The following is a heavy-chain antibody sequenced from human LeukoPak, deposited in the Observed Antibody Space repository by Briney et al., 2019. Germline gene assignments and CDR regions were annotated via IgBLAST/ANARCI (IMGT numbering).Heavy chain of an antibody. V-gene: IGHV4-59*01. CDR1: GFTFSDYY. J-gene: IGHJ4*02. CDR3: ARRDGYFDY. D-gene: IGHD5-24*01. CDR2: IYYSGST. Sequence: GSLRLSCAASGFTFSDYYMSWIRQPPGKGLEWIGYIYYSGSTNYNPSLKSRVTISVDTSKNQFSLKLSSVTAADTAVYYCARRDGYFDYWGQGTLVTVSS.